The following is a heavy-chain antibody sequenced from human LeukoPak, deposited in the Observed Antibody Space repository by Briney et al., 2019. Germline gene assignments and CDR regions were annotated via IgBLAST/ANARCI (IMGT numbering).Heavy chain of an antibody. D-gene: IGHD2-2*01. CDR1: GGSFSGYY. CDR2: INHSGST. V-gene: IGHV4-34*01. CDR3: ARGGYCSSTSCYFRGPDWFDP. J-gene: IGHJ5*02. Sequence: SETLSLTCAVYGGSFSGYYWSWIRQPPGKGLEWIGEINHSGSTNYNPSLKSRVTISVDTSKNQFSLKLGSVTAADTAVYYCARGGYCSSTSCYFRGPDWFDPWGQGTLVTVSS.